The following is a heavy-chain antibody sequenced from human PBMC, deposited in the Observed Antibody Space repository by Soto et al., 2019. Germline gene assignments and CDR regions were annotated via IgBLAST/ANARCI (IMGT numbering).Heavy chain of an antibody. V-gene: IGHV1-69*02. D-gene: IGHD3-10*01. CDR1: GGTFSTYP. J-gene: IGHJ3*02. CDR2: IIPILDIT. Sequence: QVQLVQSGAEVKKPGSSVKVSCKTSGGTFSTYPITWLRQAPGQGLEWVGRIIPILDITDSAQKFQGRVTITAAKPTTAAYMQRSSLRSEDAAVYYCTLAAVSVGSESAFDIWGQGTMVTVSS. CDR3: TLAAVSVGSESAFDI.